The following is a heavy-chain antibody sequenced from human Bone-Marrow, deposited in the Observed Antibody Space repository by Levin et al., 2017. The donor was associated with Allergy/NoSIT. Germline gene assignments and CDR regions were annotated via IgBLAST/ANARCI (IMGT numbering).Heavy chain of an antibody. CDR1: GFTVSSNY. V-gene: IGHV3-66*01. J-gene: IGHJ6*02. CDR2: VYSGGNR. Sequence: GGSLRLSCAASGFTVSSNYVSWVRQAPGKGLEWVSVVYSGGNRYYVESVKGRFTISRDSSKNMVYLQMNNLRVEDTAVYYCARDDTNDHGDRYYYYGMDVWGQGTTVIVSS. D-gene: IGHD4-17*01. CDR3: ARDDTNDHGDRYYYYGMDV.